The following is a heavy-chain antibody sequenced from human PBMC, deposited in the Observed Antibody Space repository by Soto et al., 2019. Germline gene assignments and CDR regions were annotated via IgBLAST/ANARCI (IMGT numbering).Heavy chain of an antibody. D-gene: IGHD1-26*01. V-gene: IGHV3-23*01. CDR2: LSGSGGTR. CDR1: GFTFSNYA. Sequence: GSLRLSCAASGFTFSNYAMSCVRQAPGKGLEWVSSLSGSGGTRYHADSVKGRFTISRDNSKNTVYLQMDSLRDEDTAVYYCAKIQDGAGLDYWGQGTLVTVSS. J-gene: IGHJ4*02. CDR3: AKIQDGAGLDY.